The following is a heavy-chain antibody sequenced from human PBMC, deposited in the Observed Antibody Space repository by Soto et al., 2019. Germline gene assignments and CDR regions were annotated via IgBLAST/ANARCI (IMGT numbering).Heavy chain of an antibody. D-gene: IGHD5-12*01. J-gene: IGHJ6*02. V-gene: IGHV3-43*01. CDR2: ISWDGGST. CDR1: GFTFDDYT. Sequence: EVQLVESGEVVVQPGGSLRLSCAASGFTFDDYTMHWVRQAPGKGLEWVSLISWDGGSTYYADSVKGRFTISRDNSKNSLYLQMNSLRTEDTALYYCAKDGGYSGYGGRNGMDVWGQGTTVTVSS. CDR3: AKDGGYSGYGGRNGMDV.